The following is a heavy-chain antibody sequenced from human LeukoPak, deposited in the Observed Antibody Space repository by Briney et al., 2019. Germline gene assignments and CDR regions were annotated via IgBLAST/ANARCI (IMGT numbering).Heavy chain of an antibody. V-gene: IGHV5-51*01. D-gene: IGHD2-8*01. CDR3: ASIDCTNGVCLEYFQH. CDR2: IYPGDSDT. CDR1: GYSFTSYW. J-gene: IGHJ1*01. Sequence: GESLKISCKGSGYSFTSYWIGWVRQMPGKGLEWMGIIYPGDSDTRYSPSFQGQVTILADKSISTAYLQWSSLKASDTAMYYCASIDCTNGVCLEYFQHWGQGTLVTVSS.